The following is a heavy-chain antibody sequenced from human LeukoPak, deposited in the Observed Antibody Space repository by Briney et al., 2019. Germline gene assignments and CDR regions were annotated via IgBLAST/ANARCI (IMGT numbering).Heavy chain of an antibody. D-gene: IGHD2-8*02. Sequence: PGGSLRLSCAASGFTFTHYWIHWVRQAPGKGMVCVSRVDADENSINYAHSVKGRLTFYRNNDKNTLYLQMHSLRAEATAVYYCARGGVALDPWGQGTLVTVSS. CDR1: GFTFTHYW. J-gene: IGHJ5*02. CDR3: ARGGVALDP. V-gene: IGHV3-74*01. CDR2: VDADENSI.